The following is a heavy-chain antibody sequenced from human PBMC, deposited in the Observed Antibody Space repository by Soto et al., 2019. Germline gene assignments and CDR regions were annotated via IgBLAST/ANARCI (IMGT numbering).Heavy chain of an antibody. J-gene: IGHJ4*02. CDR2: INPNSGGT. V-gene: IGHV1-2*02. CDR3: ATLGAGAFDT. D-gene: IGHD3-16*01. CDR1: GYTFINYY. Sequence: ASVKVSCKASGYTFINYYIHWVRQAPGQGLEGMGWINPNSGGTNYAQKFQGRVTMTRDTSISTAYMELRRLTTDDTAVYYCATLGAGAFDTWGQGSLVTVSS.